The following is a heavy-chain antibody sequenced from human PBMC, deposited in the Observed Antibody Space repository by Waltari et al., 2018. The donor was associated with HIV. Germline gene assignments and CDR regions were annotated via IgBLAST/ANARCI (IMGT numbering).Heavy chain of an antibody. J-gene: IGHJ3*02. CDR3: ARCPGAIRAFDI. CDR2: IYYSGST. V-gene: IGHV4-59*01. CDR1: GGSISSYS. D-gene: IGHD3-10*02. Sequence: QVQLQESGPGLVKPSETLSLTCTVSGGSISSYSWSWIRQPPGKGLEWIGYIYYSGSTNYNPSLKSRVTISVDTSKNQFSLKLSSVTAADTAVYHCARCPGAIRAFDIWGQGTMVTVSS.